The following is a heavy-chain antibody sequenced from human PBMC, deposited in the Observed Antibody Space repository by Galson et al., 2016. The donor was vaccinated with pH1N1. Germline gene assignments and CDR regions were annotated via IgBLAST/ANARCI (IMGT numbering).Heavy chain of an antibody. CDR3: VKLDSSGYYYGRFDS. CDR1: GFTFSSFA. Sequence: SLRLSCAASGFTFSSFAMSWVRQAPGKGLEWVSAISASGKSTFYADSVKGRFTISRDNSKNTLYLQTNSLRAEDTAIYYCVKLDSSGYYYGRFDSWGQGTLVTVSS. V-gene: IGHV3-23*01. D-gene: IGHD3-22*01. J-gene: IGHJ4*02. CDR2: ISASGKST.